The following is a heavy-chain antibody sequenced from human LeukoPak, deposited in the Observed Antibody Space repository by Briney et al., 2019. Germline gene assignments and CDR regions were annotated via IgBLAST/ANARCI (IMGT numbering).Heavy chain of an antibody. V-gene: IGHV3-7*01. CDR2: IKQDGSET. CDR3: ARDFWGAYRVDFFDF. Sequence: GVSLRLSCAASGLILSEYWMSWVRRSPGKGVEWVANIKQDGSETYYVESVRSRFTISRDNAKKSLYLQMNSLRGDDTAVYYCARDFWGAYRVDFFDFWGQGTLVTVSS. D-gene: IGHD3-3*01. J-gene: IGHJ4*02. CDR1: GLILSEYW.